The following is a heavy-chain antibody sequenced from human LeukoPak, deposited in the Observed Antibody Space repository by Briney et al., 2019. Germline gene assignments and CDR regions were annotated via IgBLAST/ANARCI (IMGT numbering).Heavy chain of an antibody. CDR1: GYSFTSYW. CDR3: ASLYPYSSSWYDY. Sequence: GESMRISCKGSGYSFTSYWISWVRQMPGNGLEWMGRIDPSDSYTNYSPSFQGHVTISADKSISTAYLQWSSLKASDTAMYYCASLYPYSSSWYDYWGQGTLVTVSS. CDR2: IDPSDSYT. J-gene: IGHJ4*02. D-gene: IGHD6-13*01. V-gene: IGHV5-10-1*01.